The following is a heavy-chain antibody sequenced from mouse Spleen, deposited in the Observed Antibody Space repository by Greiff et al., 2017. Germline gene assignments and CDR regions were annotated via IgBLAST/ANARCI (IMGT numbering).Heavy chain of an antibody. CDR1: GYTFTDYY. CDR2: INPYNGGT. V-gene: IGHV1-19*01. Sequence: EVQLQQSGPVLVKPGASVKMSCKASGYTFTDYYMNWVKQSHGKSLEWIGVINPYNGGTSYNQKFKGKATLTVDKSSSTAYMELNSLTSEDSAVYYCAREWILGGAWFAYWGQGTLVTVSA. CDR3: AREWILGGAWFAY. J-gene: IGHJ3*01. D-gene: IGHD4-1*01.